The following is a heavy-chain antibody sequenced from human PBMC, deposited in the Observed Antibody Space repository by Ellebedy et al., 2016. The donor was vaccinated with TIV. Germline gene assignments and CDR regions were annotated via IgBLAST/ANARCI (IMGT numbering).Heavy chain of an antibody. V-gene: IGHV3-74*01. D-gene: IGHD6-13*01. CDR3: TRGKARTGYQYGMDL. J-gene: IGHJ6*02. CDR1: GFTFSSYW. Sequence: GESLKISCAASGFTFSSYWMHWVRQAPGKGLVWVSLINSDGSRTTYADSVKGRFTISRDNAKNTLYLQMNSLRAEDTAVYFCTRGKARTGYQYGMDLWGQGTTVAVSS. CDR2: INSDGSRT.